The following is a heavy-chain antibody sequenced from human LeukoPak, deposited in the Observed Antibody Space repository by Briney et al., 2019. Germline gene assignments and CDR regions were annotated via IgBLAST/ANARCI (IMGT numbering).Heavy chain of an antibody. V-gene: IGHV4-4*07. Sequence: PSETLSLTCTVSGGSISSHYWSWIRQPAGKGLEWIGRIYSSGSTNYNPSLKSRVTMSVDTSKNQFSLKLSSVTAADTAVYYCARESYGSEIYYFLDYWGQGTLVTVSS. J-gene: IGHJ4*02. D-gene: IGHD3-10*01. CDR1: GGSISSHY. CDR3: ARESYGSEIYYFLDY. CDR2: IYSSGST.